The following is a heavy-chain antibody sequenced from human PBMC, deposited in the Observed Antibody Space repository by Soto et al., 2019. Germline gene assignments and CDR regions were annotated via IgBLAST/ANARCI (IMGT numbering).Heavy chain of an antibody. Sequence: SGTLSLTCAVYGGSFSGYYWSWIRQPPGEGLEWIGEINHSGSTNYNPSLKSRVTISVDTSKNQFSLKLSSVTAADTAVYYCARLQVEMATMNGGGYWGQGTLVTVSS. D-gene: IGHD5-12*01. CDR3: ARLQVEMATMNGGGY. V-gene: IGHV4-34*01. CDR2: INHSGST. J-gene: IGHJ4*02. CDR1: GGSFSGYY.